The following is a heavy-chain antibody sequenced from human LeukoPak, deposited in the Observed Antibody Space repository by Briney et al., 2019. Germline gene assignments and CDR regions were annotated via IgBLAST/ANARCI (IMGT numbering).Heavy chain of an antibody. Sequence: GASVKVSCKASGGTFSSYAISWVRQAPGQGLEWMGGIIPIFGTANYAQKFQGRVTITADESTSTAYMELSSLRSEDTAVYYCARGGLAAAGNHGDYYYYMDVWGKGTTVTVSS. J-gene: IGHJ6*03. CDR1: GGTFSSYA. V-gene: IGHV1-69*13. D-gene: IGHD6-13*01. CDR2: IIPIFGTA. CDR3: ARGGLAAAGNHGDYYYYMDV.